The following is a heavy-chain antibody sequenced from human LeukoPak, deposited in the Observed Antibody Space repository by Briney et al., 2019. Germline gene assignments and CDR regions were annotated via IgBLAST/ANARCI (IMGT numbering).Heavy chain of an antibody. CDR2: ISAYNGNT. Sequence: ASVKVSCKASGYTFTSYGISWVRQAPGQGLEWMGWISAYNGNTNYAQKLQGRVTMTTDTSTSTAYMELRSLRSDDTAVYYCAITPGMAAYAEYFQHWGQGTLVTVSS. D-gene: IGHD5-24*01. J-gene: IGHJ1*01. CDR3: AITPGMAAYAEYFQH. V-gene: IGHV1-18*01. CDR1: GYTFTSYG.